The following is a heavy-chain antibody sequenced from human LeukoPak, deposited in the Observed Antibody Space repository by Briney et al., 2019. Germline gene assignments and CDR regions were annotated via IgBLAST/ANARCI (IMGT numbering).Heavy chain of an antibody. J-gene: IGHJ4*02. CDR3: ARFVSIRGGIHLIYFDS. CDR1: GGSIDVRSYN. Sequence: PSETLSLTCAVSGGSIDVRSYNWGWVRQPPGNGLEWIASIYDSLSAYYNPSLKSRVTISIDMSKKQFSLNLNSATAADSAVYYCARFVSIRGGIHLIYFDSWGQGRLVTVSS. V-gene: IGHV4-39*01. CDR2: IYDSLSA. D-gene: IGHD2-15*01.